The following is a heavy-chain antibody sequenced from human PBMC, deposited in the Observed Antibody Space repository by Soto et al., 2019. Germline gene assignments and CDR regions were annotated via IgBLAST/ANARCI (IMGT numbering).Heavy chain of an antibody. V-gene: IGHV5-10-1*01. Sequence: PGESLKISCQGSGYSFTNYWITWVRQMPGRGLEWMGRIDPSGSYTEYSPSFQGQVTISADKSISTAYLHWSNLKASDTAIYYCARQSALNKWFGPWGQGTLVTVSS. J-gene: IGHJ5*02. CDR2: IDPSGSYT. CDR3: ARQSALNKWFGP. CDR1: GYSFTNYW.